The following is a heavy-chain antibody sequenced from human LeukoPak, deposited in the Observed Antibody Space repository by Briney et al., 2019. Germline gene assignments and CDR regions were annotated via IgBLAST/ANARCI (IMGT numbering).Heavy chain of an antibody. CDR1: GGSISSYY. J-gene: IGHJ4*02. CDR3: ARGVVTDLYYFDY. D-gene: IGHD4-23*01. CDR2: IFYSGNT. Sequence: PSETLSLTRTVSGGSISSYYWSWIRQPPGKGLEWIGYIFYSGNTNYNPSLKSRVTISVDTSKNQFSLKLNSVTPEDTAVYYCARGVVTDLYYFDYWGQGTLVTVSS. V-gene: IGHV4-59*12.